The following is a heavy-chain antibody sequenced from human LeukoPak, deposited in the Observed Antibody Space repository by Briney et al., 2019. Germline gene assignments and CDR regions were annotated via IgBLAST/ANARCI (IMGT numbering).Heavy chain of an antibody. J-gene: IGHJ2*01. V-gene: IGHV3-23*01. CDR3: AKEDYVGTSGSFDL. Sequence: HGGSLRLSCAASGFTFSSYAMSWVRQAPGKGLEWVSSLSGSSGATFYADSVKGRFTISRDNFKNTLYLQMNSLRVEDTALYYCAKEDYVGTSGSFDLWGRGTLVTVSS. CDR2: LSGSSGAT. D-gene: IGHD4-23*01. CDR1: GFTFSSYA.